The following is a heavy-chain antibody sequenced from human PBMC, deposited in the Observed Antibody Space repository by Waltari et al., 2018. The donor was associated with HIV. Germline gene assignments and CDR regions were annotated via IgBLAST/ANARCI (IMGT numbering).Heavy chain of an antibody. Sequence: QVQLVQSGAEVQKPGASVKVSCKVSGYTLRALSMHWVRQAPGQGLEWMGGFDPEDGDTVYAQKFQGRVAMTEDTSTDTAYMELSSLRSDDTAVYYCATDQNVAARPYYFYGLDVWGQGTTVTVSS. V-gene: IGHV1-24*01. CDR3: ATDQNVAARPYYFYGLDV. CDR2: FDPEDGDT. CDR1: GYTLRALS. J-gene: IGHJ6*02. D-gene: IGHD6-6*01.